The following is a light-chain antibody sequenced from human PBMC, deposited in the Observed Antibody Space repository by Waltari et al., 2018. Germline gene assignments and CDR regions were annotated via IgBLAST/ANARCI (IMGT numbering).Light chain of an antibody. CDR2: RNS. V-gene: IGLV1-47*01. CDR1: NSNLGVNY. CDR3: AAWDTSLRGHVI. Sequence: QSGLTQPPSASGTPGQRVTISCSVSNSNLGVNYVYWYQQFPGTAPKTLIDRNSLRPSGVSDRFSGSKSGASASLAISGLRSEDEADYYCAAWDTSLRGHVIFGGGTKLTVV. J-gene: IGLJ2*01.